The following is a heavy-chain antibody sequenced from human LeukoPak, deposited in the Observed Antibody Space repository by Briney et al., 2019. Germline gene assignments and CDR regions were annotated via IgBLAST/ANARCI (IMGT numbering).Heavy chain of an antibody. CDR3: ARGGGLVEMATIAWGFDP. J-gene: IGHJ5*02. CDR2: IYPGDSDT. D-gene: IGHD5-24*01. V-gene: IGHV5-51*01. Sequence: GESLKISCKGSGYSFTSYWIGWGRQMPGKGLGWLGIIYPGDSDTRYSPSFQGQVTISADKSISTAYLQWSSLKASDTAMNYCARGGGLVEMATIAWGFDPWGQGTLVTVSS. CDR1: GYSFTSYW.